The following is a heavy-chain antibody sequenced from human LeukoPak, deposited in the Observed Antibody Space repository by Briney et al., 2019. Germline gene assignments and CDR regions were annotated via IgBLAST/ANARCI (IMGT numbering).Heavy chain of an antibody. CDR1: GFTFSSYA. D-gene: IGHD2-21*02. CDR3: AKDLDCTSATCRPDY. Sequence: GGSLRLSCAASGFTFSSYAMSWVRQAPGKGLEWVSAISGSGGSTYYADSVKGRFTISRDNSKNTLYPQMNSLRAEDTAVYYCAKDLDCTSATCRPDYWGQGTLVTVSS. J-gene: IGHJ4*02. CDR2: ISGSGGST. V-gene: IGHV3-23*01.